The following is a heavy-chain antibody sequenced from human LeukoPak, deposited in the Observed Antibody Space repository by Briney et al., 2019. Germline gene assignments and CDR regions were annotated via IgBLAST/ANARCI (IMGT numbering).Heavy chain of an antibody. CDR3: ARDEGSSWQIYDALDI. CDR2: ISSSTNYI. D-gene: IGHD6-13*01. J-gene: IGHJ3*02. V-gene: IGHV3-21*01. CDR1: GFTFSSYS. Sequence: GGSLRLSCAASGFTFSSYSMNWVRQAPGKGLEWVSSISSSTNYIYYADSVKGRFTISRDNSKNTLYLQMNSLRAEDTAVYYCARDEGSSWQIYDALDIWGQGTMVTVSS.